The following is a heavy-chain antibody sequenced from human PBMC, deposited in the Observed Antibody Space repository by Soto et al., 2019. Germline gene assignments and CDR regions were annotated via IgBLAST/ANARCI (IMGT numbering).Heavy chain of an antibody. V-gene: IGHV3-13*01. CDR3: ARGKGGCSGTSCPNTNYHFAMDV. D-gene: IGHD2-2*01. J-gene: IGHJ6*02. CDR1: GFSFSMYD. Sequence: DVQLVESGGGLVQPGGSVRLSCAASGFSFSMYDMHWVRQVTGKGLEWVSGIGASGETHYPGSVKGRFSASRENAKDSLYLQMNSLRAGDTAIYYCARGKGGCSGTSCPNTNYHFAMDVWGQGTTVIVSS. CDR2: IGASGET.